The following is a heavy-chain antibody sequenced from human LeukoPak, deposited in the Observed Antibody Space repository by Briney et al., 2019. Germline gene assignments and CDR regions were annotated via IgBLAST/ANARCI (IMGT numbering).Heavy chain of an antibody. CDR2: INPNSGGT. CDR1: GYTFTGYY. CDR3: ARDRPGGLDYYGSGSFYFDY. J-gene: IGHJ4*02. V-gene: IGHV1-2*02. Sequence: ASVKVSCTASGYTFTGYYMHWVRRAPGQGLEWMGWINPNSGGTNYAQKFQGRVTMTRDTSISTAYMELSRLRSDDTAVYYCARDRPGGLDYYGSGSFYFDYWGQGTLVTVSS. D-gene: IGHD3-10*01.